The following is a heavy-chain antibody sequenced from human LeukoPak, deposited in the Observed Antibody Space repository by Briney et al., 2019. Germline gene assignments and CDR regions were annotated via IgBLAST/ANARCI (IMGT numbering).Heavy chain of an antibody. CDR2: IKQDGSEK. Sequence: GGSLRLSCAASGFTFSYYGMHWVRQAPGKGVEWVANIKQDGSEKYYVDSVKGRFTISRDNAKNSLYLKMNSLRAEDTAVYYCARGWELLKGHDAFDIWGQGTMVTVSS. CDR3: ARGWELLKGHDAFDI. V-gene: IGHV3-7*01. D-gene: IGHD1-26*01. J-gene: IGHJ3*02. CDR1: GFTFSYYG.